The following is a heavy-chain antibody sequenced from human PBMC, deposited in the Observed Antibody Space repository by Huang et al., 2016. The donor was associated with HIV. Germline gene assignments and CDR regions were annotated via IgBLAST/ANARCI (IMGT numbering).Heavy chain of an antibody. CDR1: GFTLSAYS. Sequence: EVQLVESGGGLVQPGGSLTLSCAASGFTLSAYSMNWVRQTPGKGLGWVSYINNNGSKICYAESVKGRFTISRDNAKNSLYLQMNSLRDDDTAVFYCATSYGYFPHWGQGTLVTVSS. CDR3: ATSYGYFPH. J-gene: IGHJ1*01. CDR2: INNNGSKI. V-gene: IGHV3-48*02. D-gene: IGHD5-18*01.